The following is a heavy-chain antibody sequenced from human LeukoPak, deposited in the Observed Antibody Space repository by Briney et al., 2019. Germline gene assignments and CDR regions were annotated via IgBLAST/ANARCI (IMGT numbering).Heavy chain of an antibody. V-gene: IGHV3-30*02. J-gene: IGHJ2*01. CDR3: AKLGGRVTAYWYFDL. Sequence: GGSLRLSCAASGFTFSTYGMHWVRQAPGKGLEWVTFIRYDGTDKYYVDAVKGRFTVSRDNSKNTVYLQMNSVRLEDTAVYYCAKLGGRVTAYWYFDLWGRGTPVTVSS. CDR2: IRYDGTDK. CDR1: GFTFSTYG. D-gene: IGHD3-16*01.